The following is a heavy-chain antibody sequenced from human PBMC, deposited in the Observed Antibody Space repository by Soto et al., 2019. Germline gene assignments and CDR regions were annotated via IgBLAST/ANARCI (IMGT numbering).Heavy chain of an antibody. V-gene: IGHV1-2*02. D-gene: IGHD6-13*01. J-gene: IGHJ2*01. CDR3: AKEKAAADNWDFDL. Sequence: QVQLVQSGAEVKKPGASVKVSCKASGYTFSDYYMHWVRQAPGQGLEWMGWINPNSGGTNYAQKFQGRITMTRDTSIRTAYMELSRLRSDDTAVYYCAKEKAAADNWDFDLWGRGTLVTVSS. CDR2: INPNSGGT. CDR1: GYTFSDYY.